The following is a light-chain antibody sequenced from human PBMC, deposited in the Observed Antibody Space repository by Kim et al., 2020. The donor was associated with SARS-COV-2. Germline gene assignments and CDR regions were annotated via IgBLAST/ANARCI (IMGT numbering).Light chain of an antibody. V-gene: IGLV2-14*01. CDR3: SSYTSSSTFGYV. CDR2: DVS. J-gene: IGLJ1*01. CDR1: SSDIGGYNY. Sequence: QSALTQPASVSGSPGQSITISCTGTSSDIGGYNYVSWYQQHPGKAPKLMIYDVSKRPSGVSNRFSGSKSGNTASPTISGLQAEDEADYYCSSYTSSSTFGYVFGTGTKVTVL.